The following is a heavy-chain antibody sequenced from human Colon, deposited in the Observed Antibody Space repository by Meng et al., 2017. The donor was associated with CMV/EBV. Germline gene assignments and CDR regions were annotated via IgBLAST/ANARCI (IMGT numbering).Heavy chain of an antibody. Sequence: GESLKISCAASGFTFSSYWMHWVRQAPGKGLVWVSRINSDGSSTSYADSVKGRFTISRDNAKNTLYLQMNSLRAEDTAAYYCARDYCSSTSCYVDYWGQGTLVTVSS. J-gene: IGHJ4*02. CDR3: ARDYCSSTSCYVDY. V-gene: IGHV3-74*01. CDR1: GFTFSSYW. D-gene: IGHD2-2*01. CDR2: INSDGSST.